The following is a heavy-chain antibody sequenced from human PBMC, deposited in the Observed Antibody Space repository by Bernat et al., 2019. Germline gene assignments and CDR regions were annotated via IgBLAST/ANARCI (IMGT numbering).Heavy chain of an antibody. D-gene: IGHD1-26*01. CDR2: IYYSGST. CDR3: ATLPAPYSGSYYPDY. J-gene: IGHJ4*02. CDR1: GGSISSSSYY. Sequence: QLQLQESGPGLVKPSETLSLTCTVSGGSISSSSYYWGWIRQPPGKGLEWIGSIYYSGSTYYNPSLKSRVTISVDTSKTQFSLKLSSVTAADTAVYYCATLPAPYSGSYYPDYWGQGTLVTVSS. V-gene: IGHV4-39*01.